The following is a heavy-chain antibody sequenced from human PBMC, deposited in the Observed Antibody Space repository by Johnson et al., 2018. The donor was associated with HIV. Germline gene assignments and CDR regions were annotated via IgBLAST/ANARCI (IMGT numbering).Heavy chain of an antibody. CDR1: GFTFSTHG. CDR2: ISYDGSNK. D-gene: IGHD2/OR15-2a*01. CDR3: AKSLFSISWPYDAFDM. Sequence: QVHLVESGGGVVQPGGSLRLSCAASGFTFSTHGMNWVRQAPGRGLEWVAVISYDGSNKYYADSVKGRFTISRDNSKNTLYLQMNSLRAEDTAVYYCAKSLFSISWPYDAFDMWGQGTMVTVS. V-gene: IGHV3-30*18. J-gene: IGHJ3*02.